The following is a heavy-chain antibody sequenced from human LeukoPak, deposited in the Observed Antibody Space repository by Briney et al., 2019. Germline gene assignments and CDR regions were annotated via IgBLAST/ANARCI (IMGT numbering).Heavy chain of an antibody. Sequence: SETLSLTCAVYGGSFSGYYWSWSRQPPGKGLEWIGEINHSGSTNYNPSLQSRVTISADTSKNQFSLNLRSVIAADTAVYYCTRGLRLGYCSGGSCYYWFDPWGQGTRVTVSS. V-gene: IGHV4-34*01. CDR2: INHSGST. CDR1: GGSFSGYY. D-gene: IGHD2-15*01. CDR3: TRGLRLGYCSGGSCYYWFDP. J-gene: IGHJ5*02.